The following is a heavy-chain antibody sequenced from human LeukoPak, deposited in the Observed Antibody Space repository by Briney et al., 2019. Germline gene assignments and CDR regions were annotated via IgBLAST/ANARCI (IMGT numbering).Heavy chain of an antibody. CDR1: GFTFSSYW. J-gene: IGHJ4*02. V-gene: IGHV3-7*01. CDR3: ASGDYGGNYYFDY. CDR2: IKQDGSEK. D-gene: IGHD4-17*01. Sequence: GGSLRLSCAASGFTFSSYWMSWVRQAPGKGLEWVANIKQDGSEKYYVDSVKGRFTISRDNAKNSLYLQMNSLRAEDTAVYYCASGDYGGNYYFDYWGQGTLVTVSS.